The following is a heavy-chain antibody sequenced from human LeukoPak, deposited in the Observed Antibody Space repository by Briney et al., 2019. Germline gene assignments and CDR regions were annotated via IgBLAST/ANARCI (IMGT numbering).Heavy chain of an antibody. V-gene: IGHV3-23*01. D-gene: IGHD2-21*02. CDR3: SKPYCGGDCFLDY. CDR1: GLTFSDYS. J-gene: IGHJ4*02. Sequence: GGSLSLSCAASGLTFSDYSMTWVRQAPGKGLEWVSGISGSGGSTYYADSVKGRFTISRDNSKNTLYLQMNSLRAEDTAVYYCSKPYCGGDCFLDYWGQGTLVTVSS. CDR2: ISGSGGST.